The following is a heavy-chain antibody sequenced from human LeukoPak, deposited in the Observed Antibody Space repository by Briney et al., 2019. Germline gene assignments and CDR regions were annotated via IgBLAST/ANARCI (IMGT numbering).Heavy chain of an antibody. CDR3: ARDPGSSSFDY. CDR2: IDQDGSVR. Sequence: GGSLRLSCVASGFTFSSFWMSWVRQAPEKGLEFVANIDQDGSVRNYVDSVKGRFIISRDNAKNSLYLQMDSLRAEDTAVYFCARDPGSSSFDYWGLGTPVTVSS. V-gene: IGHV3-7*01. CDR1: GFTFSSFW. J-gene: IGHJ4*02. D-gene: IGHD6-13*01.